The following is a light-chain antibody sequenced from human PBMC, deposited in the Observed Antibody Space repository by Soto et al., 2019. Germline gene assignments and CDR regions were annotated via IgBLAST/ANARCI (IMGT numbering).Light chain of an antibody. CDR1: QSLGYGDGKTY. CDR2: GVS. J-gene: IGKJ1*01. CDR3: MRSVVAPWT. Sequence: DGVMTQTPLSLSVTPGQPASISCKSSQSLGYGDGKTYFHWFLQKSVQPPQPLNHGVSKRVPGVPERFSGRGSGTDFTLKISRVEAEDVGFYYCMRSVVAPWTFGQGTKVEIQ. V-gene: IGKV2D-29*01.